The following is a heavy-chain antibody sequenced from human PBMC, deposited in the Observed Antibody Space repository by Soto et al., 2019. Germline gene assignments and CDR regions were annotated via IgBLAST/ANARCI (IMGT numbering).Heavy chain of an antibody. Sequence: QVQLVQSGAEVKMPGASVKVSCKASGYNFISNGISWVRQAPGQGLEWMGWISGYNGNTNYAQRLQGRVTVTTDTATSTAHRERRSLRADDTAGYYCARDSSGRFDYWGQGTLVTVSS. J-gene: IGHJ4*02. CDR3: ARDSSGRFDY. V-gene: IGHV1-18*01. CDR1: GYNFISNG. CDR2: ISGYNGNT. D-gene: IGHD6-6*01.